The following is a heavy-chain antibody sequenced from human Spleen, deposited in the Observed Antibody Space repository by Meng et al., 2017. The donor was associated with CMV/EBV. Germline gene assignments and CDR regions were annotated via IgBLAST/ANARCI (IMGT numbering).Heavy chain of an antibody. D-gene: IGHD1-26*01. CDR2: ISSSGSTI. Sequence: GESLKISCAASGFTFSDYYMSWIRQAPGKGLEWVSYISSSGSTIYYADSVKGRFTISRDNAKNSLYLQMNSLRAEDTAVYYCAREVGASTDGDAFDIWGQGTMVTVSS. J-gene: IGHJ3*02. CDR3: AREVGASTDGDAFDI. CDR1: GFTFSDYY. V-gene: IGHV3-11*04.